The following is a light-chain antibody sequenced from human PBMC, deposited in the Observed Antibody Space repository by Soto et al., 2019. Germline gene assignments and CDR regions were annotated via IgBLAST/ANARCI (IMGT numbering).Light chain of an antibody. J-gene: IGKJ5*01. CDR1: QSIRFY. Sequence: IPMTQSPSPLSASVGCRVTTNSRASQSIRFYLNWYQQKPRKAPKLLXYTASNVQSGVPSRISGSGSGTDFTLTISSLQPDDFAAYYCQQYNNWPPITFGQGTRLEIK. V-gene: IGKV1-39*01. CDR2: TAS. CDR3: QQYNNWPPIT.